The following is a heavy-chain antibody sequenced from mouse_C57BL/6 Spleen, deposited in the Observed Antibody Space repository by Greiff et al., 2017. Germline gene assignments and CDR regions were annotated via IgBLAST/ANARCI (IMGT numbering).Heavy chain of an antibody. Sequence: QVQLQQPGAELVKPGASVKMSCKASGYNFTSYWITWVKQRPGQGLEWIGDIDPGSGSTNYNEKFKSKATLTVDTSSSTAYLQLSSLTSEDSAVFYCARGGVKTGFDYWGQGATLTVSS. V-gene: IGHV1-55*01. D-gene: IGHD2-2*01. J-gene: IGHJ2*01. CDR3: ARGGVKTGFDY. CDR2: IDPGSGST. CDR1: GYNFTSYW.